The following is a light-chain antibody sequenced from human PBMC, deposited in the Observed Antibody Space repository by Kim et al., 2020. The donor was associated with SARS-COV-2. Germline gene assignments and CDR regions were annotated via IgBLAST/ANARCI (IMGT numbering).Light chain of an antibody. CDR2: YDS. V-gene: IGLV3-21*04. Sequence: ALGKTARITCGGNNIGSKSVPWYQQKPGQAPVLVIYYDSDRPSGIPERFSGSNSGNTATLTISRVEAGDEADYYCQVWDSSSDHRVFGGGTQLTV. CDR1: NIGSKS. J-gene: IGLJ3*02. CDR3: QVWDSSSDHRV.